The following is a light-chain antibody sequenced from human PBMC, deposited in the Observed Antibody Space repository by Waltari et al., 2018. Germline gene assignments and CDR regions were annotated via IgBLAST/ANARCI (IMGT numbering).Light chain of an antibody. Sequence: QSALTQPASVSGSPGQSITISCTGTSSDVGGNTCVSWYQQHPGKAPKLMIYDVSKRPAGVSNRFSGSKSGNTASLTISGLQAEDEADYYCSSYTSSSTWVFGGGTKLTVL. CDR1: SSDVGGNTC. J-gene: IGLJ3*02. V-gene: IGLV2-14*01. CDR3: SSYTSSSTWV. CDR2: DVS.